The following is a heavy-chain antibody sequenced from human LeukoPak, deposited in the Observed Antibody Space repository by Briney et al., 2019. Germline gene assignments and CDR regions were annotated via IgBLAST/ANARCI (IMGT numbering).Heavy chain of an antibody. Sequence: GGSLRLSCAASGFTFSSYEMNWVRQAPGKGLEWVSYISSSGSTIYYADSVKGRFTISRDNAKNSLYLQMNSLRAEDTAVYYCAELGITMTGGVWGKGTTVTVSS. V-gene: IGHV3-48*03. D-gene: IGHD3-10*02. CDR1: GFTFSSYE. CDR2: ISSSGSTI. J-gene: IGHJ6*04. CDR3: AELGITMTGGV.